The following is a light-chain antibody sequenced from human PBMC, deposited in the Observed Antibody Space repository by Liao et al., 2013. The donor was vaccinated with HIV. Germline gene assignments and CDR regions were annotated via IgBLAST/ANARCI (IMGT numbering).Light chain of an antibody. CDR2: HDT. CDR1: KLGDKY. V-gene: IGLV3-1*01. J-gene: IGLJ1*01. CDR3: QVWDSSSYV. Sequence: SYELTQPPSVSVSPGQTANIACSGDKLGDKYACWYQQKPGQSPVLVIYHDTKRPSGIPERFSGSNSGNTATLTISRVEAGDEADYYCQVWDSSSYVFGTGTEVTVL.